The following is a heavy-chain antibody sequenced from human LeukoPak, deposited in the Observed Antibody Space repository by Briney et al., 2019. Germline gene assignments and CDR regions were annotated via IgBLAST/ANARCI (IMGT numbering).Heavy chain of an antibody. J-gene: IGHJ3*01. V-gene: IGHV3-13*01. Sequence: GGSLRLSCAASGFTFSSYDMHWVRQATGKGLEWVSAIGTAGDTYYPGSVKGRFTISRDNSKNTIYLQMNSLRGDDTAIYYCAKAYTRSWYAAFDFWGQGTMVTISS. CDR3: AKAYTRSWYAAFDF. D-gene: IGHD6-13*01. CDR1: GFTFSSYD. CDR2: IGTAGDT.